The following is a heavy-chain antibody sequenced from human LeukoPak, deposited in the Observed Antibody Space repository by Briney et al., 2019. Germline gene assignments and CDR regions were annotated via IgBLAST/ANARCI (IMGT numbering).Heavy chain of an antibody. CDR1: GYTFTSYY. Sequence: GASVTVSCKASGYTFTSYYMHWVRQAPGQGREWMGIINPSGGSTSYAQEFQGRVTMTRDASTSTVYMELNSLRSEDTAVYYCARDGVYCGGDCYYRDDAFDIWGQGTMVTVSS. J-gene: IGHJ3*02. CDR2: INPSGGST. CDR3: ARDGVYCGGDCYYRDDAFDI. D-gene: IGHD2-21*02. V-gene: IGHV1-46*01.